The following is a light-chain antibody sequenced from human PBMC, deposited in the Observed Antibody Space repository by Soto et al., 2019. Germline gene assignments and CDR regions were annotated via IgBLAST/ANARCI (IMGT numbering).Light chain of an antibody. CDR3: AAWDDSLNGVV. V-gene: IGLV1-44*01. CDR2: SNT. Sequence: QSVLTQPPSASGTPGQTIAISCSGGSSNIGSHTVNWYQQIPGTAPRLLIYSNTQRPSGVLDRFSGSKSGTSASLAISGLQSEYEGDYYCAAWDDSLNGVVFGGGTKVTVL. J-gene: IGLJ2*01. CDR1: SSNIGSHT.